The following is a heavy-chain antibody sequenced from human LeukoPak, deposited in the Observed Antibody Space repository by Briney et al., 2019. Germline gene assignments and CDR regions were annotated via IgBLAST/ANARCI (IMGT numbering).Heavy chain of an antibody. CDR2: INPSGGST. Sequence: ASVKVSCKASGYTFTSYDINWVRQAPGQGLEWMGIINPSGGSTSYAQKFQGRVTMTRDMSTSTVYMELSSLRSEDTAVYYCAREKGSIVGATAFDYWGQGTLVTVSS. V-gene: IGHV1-46*01. CDR3: AREKGSIVGATAFDY. D-gene: IGHD1-26*01. J-gene: IGHJ4*02. CDR1: GYTFTSYD.